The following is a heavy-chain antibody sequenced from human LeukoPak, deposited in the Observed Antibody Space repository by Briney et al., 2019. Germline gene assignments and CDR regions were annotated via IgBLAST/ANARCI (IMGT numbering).Heavy chain of an antibody. CDR3: VRNASQGSGWYPGSD. Sequence: PGQGLEWMGWMNPNSGGAKYAQTFQRRVTLTRDTSISTAYLELRSLTAVDTALYFSVRNASQGSGWYPGSDWGEGTLVTVSS. D-gene: IGHD6-19*01. CDR2: MNPNSGGA. V-gene: IGHV1-2*02. J-gene: IGHJ4*02.